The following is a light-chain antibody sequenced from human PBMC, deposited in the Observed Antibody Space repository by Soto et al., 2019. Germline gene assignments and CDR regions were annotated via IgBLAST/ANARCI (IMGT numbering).Light chain of an antibody. CDR3: QQRSNWPLT. CDR1: QSVSSY. CDR2: DAS. Sequence: EIVFTQSPSTLSLSPGERATLSCGASQSVSSYLAWYQQKPGQAPRLLIYDASNRATGIPARFSGSGSGTDFTLTISSLEPEDFAVYYCQQRSNWPLTFGQGTKV. J-gene: IGKJ1*01. V-gene: IGKV3-11*01.